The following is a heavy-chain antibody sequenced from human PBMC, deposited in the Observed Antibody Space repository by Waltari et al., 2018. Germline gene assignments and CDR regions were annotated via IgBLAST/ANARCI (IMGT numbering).Heavy chain of an antibody. D-gene: IGHD2-15*01. CDR2: ISSSDKTR. V-gene: IGHV3-48*03. CDR3: ARVRSVVGEGVY. Sequence: EVQLVESGGGLVQPGGSLRLSCAVSGFTLRLYEMNWVRQAPGKGLEWVAYISSSDKTRYADSVKGRFTISRDNAKNSLYLQMSSLRAEDTAIYYCARVRSVVGEGVYWGQGTLVTVSS. J-gene: IGHJ4*02. CDR1: GFTLRLYE.